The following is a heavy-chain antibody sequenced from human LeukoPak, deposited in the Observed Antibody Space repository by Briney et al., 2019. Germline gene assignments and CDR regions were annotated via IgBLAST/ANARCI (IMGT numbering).Heavy chain of an antibody. CDR2: IYHSGST. V-gene: IGHV4-30-2*01. J-gene: IGHJ2*01. Sequence: PSETLSLTCAVSGGSISSGGYSWSWIRQPPGKGLEWIGYIYHSGSTYYNPSLKSRLTISVDRSKNQFSLKLSSVTAADTAVYYCARDIADYYDSSGYYRKYWYFDLWGRGTLVTVSS. CDR1: GGSISSGGYS. D-gene: IGHD3-22*01. CDR3: ARDIADYYDSSGYYRKYWYFDL.